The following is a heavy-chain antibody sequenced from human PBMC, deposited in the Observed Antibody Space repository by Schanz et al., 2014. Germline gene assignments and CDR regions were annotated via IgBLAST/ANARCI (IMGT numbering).Heavy chain of an antibody. CDR3: AKARRKSNCSGGRCFHYSYYGMDV. CDR2: ISGSGGST. Sequence: EVQLVESGGGLVQPGGSLRLSCAASGFTFSTYAMSWVRQAPGKGLEWVSAISGSGGSTYYADSVKGRFTISRDNSENTLYLQMNSLSADDTAVYYCAKARRKSNCSGGRCFHYSYYGMDVWGQGTTVTVSS. D-gene: IGHD2-15*01. CDR1: GFTFSTYA. J-gene: IGHJ6*02. V-gene: IGHV3-23*04.